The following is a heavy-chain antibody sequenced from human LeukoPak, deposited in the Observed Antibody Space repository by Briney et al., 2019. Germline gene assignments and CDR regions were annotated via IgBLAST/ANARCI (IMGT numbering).Heavy chain of an antibody. D-gene: IGHD6-13*01. CDR1: GGSISSGDYY. Sequence: SETLSLTCTVSGGSISSGDYYWSWIRQPPGKGLEWIGYIYYSGSTYYNPSLKSRVTISVDTSKNQFSLKLSSVTAADTAVYYCARVIAAAGTGYYYYYYMDVWGKGTTVTVSS. CDR3: ARVIAAAGTGYYYYYYMDV. V-gene: IGHV4-30-4*01. J-gene: IGHJ6*03. CDR2: IYYSGST.